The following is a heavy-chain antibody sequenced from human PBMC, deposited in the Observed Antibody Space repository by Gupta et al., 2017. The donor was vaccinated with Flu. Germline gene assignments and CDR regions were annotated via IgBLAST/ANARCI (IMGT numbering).Heavy chain of an antibody. D-gene: IGHD2-21*02. V-gene: IGHV1-69*01. J-gene: IGHJ4*02. CDR3: AREFPCGGDCYFLDL. Sequence: QVQLVQSGAEVKKPGSSVRVSCQASGGTFGGYAIAWARQAPGQGPEWVGDVLPVINAANYAQKFQGRVTITADESTSTAYMELNSLRSEDSAVYFWAREFPCGGDCYFLDLWGQGSLLTVSS. CDR2: VLPVINAA. CDR1: GGTFGGYA.